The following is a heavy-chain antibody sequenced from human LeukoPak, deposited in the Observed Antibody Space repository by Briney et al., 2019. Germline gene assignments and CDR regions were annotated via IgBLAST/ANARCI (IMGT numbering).Heavy chain of an antibody. J-gene: IGHJ4*02. V-gene: IGHV1-18*01. Sequence: ASVKVSCKASGGTFSSYAISWVRQAPGQGLEWMGWISAYNGNTNYAQKLQGRVTMTTDTSTSTAYMELRSLRSDDTAVYYCARVERYFDWLLNYFDYWGQGTLVTVSS. CDR2: ISAYNGNT. CDR1: GGTFSSYA. D-gene: IGHD3-9*01. CDR3: ARVERYFDWLLNYFDY.